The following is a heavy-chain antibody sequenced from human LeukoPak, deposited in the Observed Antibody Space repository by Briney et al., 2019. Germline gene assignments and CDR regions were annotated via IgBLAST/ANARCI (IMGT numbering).Heavy chain of an antibody. CDR1: GGSISSYY. J-gene: IGHJ6*02. CDR3: ARFKYDFWSGSRSYYFYGMDV. V-gene: IGHV4-59*08. D-gene: IGHD3-3*01. CDR2: IYYSGST. Sequence: PSETLSLTCTVSGGSISSYYWSWIRQPPGKGLEWIGYIYYSGSTNYNPSLKSRVTISVDTSKNQFSLKLSSVTAADTAVYYCARFKYDFWSGSRSYYFYGMDVWGQGTTVTVSS.